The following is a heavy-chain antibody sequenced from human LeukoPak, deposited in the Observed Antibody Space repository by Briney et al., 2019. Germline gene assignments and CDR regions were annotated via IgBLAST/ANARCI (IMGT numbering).Heavy chain of an antibody. CDR1: GFTFSDSW. J-gene: IGHJ5*02. Sequence: SGGSLRPSCATSGFTFSDSWMNWVRQAPGRGLEWVASIKEDESDVYYVDSVKGRFTISRDNAKNSLYLQMSSLRVEDTAVYYCGRGLDTAYRQVKSWGQGTLVTVSS. CDR2: IKEDESDV. CDR3: GRGLDTAYRQVKS. V-gene: IGHV3-7*01. D-gene: IGHD3-16*01.